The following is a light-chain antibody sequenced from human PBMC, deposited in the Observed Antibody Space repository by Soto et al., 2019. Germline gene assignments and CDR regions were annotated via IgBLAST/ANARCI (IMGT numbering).Light chain of an antibody. V-gene: IGLV1-40*01. CDR1: SSNIGAGHD. CDR2: GDT. J-gene: IGLJ3*02. Sequence: QSVLTQPPSVSGAPGQRVTISCTGSSSNIGAGHDVHWYQQTPGTAPKLLIYGDTTRPSGVPDRFSGSKSGTSASLAITGLQAEDEADSYCQSYDSSLSGSVFGRGTKLTVL. CDR3: QSYDSSLSGSV.